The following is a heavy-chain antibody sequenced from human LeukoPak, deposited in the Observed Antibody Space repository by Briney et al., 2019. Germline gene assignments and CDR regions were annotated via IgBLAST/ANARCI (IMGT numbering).Heavy chain of an antibody. CDR1: GGTFSSYA. J-gene: IGHJ6*02. Sequence: SVKVSCKASGGTFSSYAISWVRQAPGQGLEWMGRIIPILGIANYAQKFQGRVTITADKSTSTAYMELSSLRSEDTAVYYCAREKVESSSWYGGYYYYYGMDVWGQGTTVTVSS. CDR2: IIPILGIA. D-gene: IGHD6-13*01. CDR3: AREKVESSSWYGGYYYYYGMDV. V-gene: IGHV1-69*04.